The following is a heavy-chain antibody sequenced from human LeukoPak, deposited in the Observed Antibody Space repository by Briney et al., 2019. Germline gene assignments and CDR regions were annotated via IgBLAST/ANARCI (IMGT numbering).Heavy chain of an antibody. D-gene: IGHD3-22*01. CDR1: EFTFSSHV. CDR3: ARDYYDSSGYYHTPGY. CDR2: VSYDGSNK. V-gene: IGHV3-30-3*01. J-gene: IGHJ4*02. Sequence: GGSLRLSCAASEFTFSSHVMHWVRQAPGKGLEWVAFVSYDGSNKYYADSVKGRFTISRDNSKNTLYLQMNSLRAEDTAVYYCARDYYDSSGYYHTPGYWGQGTLVTVSS.